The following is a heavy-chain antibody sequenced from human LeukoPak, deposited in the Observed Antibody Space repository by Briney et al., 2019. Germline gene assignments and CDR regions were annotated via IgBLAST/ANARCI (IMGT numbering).Heavy chain of an antibody. CDR1: GGSFSGYY. V-gene: IGHV4-34*01. CDR2: SNHSGST. CDR3: ARRKRSGCSSTSCLLTWFDP. J-gene: IGHJ5*02. D-gene: IGHD2-2*01. Sequence: NPSETLSLTCAVYGGSFSGYYWSWIRQPPGKGLEWIGESNHSGSTNYNPSLKSRVTISVDTSKNQFSLKLSSVTAADTAVYYCARRKRSGCSSTSCLLTWFDPWGQGTLVTVSS.